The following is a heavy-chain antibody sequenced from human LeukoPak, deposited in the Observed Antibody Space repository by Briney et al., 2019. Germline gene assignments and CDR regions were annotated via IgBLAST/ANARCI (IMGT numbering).Heavy chain of an antibody. CDR1: GGSFSGYY. V-gene: IGHV4-34*01. CDR2: INHSGST. J-gene: IGHJ6*03. Sequence: SETLSLTCAVYGGSFSGYYWSWIRQPPGKGREWIGEINHSGSTNYNPSLKSRVTISVDTSKNQFSLKLSSVTAADTAVYYCARVLSLYYYYYYYMDVWGKGTTVTVSS. D-gene: IGHD3-16*02. CDR3: ARVLSLYYYYYYYMDV.